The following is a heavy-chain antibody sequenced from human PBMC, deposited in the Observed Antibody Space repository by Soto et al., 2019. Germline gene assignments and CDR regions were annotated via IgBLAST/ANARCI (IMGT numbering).Heavy chain of an antibody. J-gene: IGHJ3*01. V-gene: IGHV1-69*14. Sequence: QVQLVQSGAEVKKPGSSVKVSCKASGGTFSTSSINWVRQAPGQRPEWMGNILPIFGTADYAQKFQGRVTITADKSTNTAYMELRSLLSEDTAVYYCAGGHEYGGNSAAFDLWGQGTVVTVSS. CDR1: GGTFSTSS. CDR3: AGGHEYGGNSAAFDL. D-gene: IGHD4-17*01. CDR2: ILPIFGTA.